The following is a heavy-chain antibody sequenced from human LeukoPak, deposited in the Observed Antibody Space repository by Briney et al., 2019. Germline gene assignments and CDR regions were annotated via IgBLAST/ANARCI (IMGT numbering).Heavy chain of an antibody. CDR3: ARVTPHENTIDY. CDR2: IHASGSS. D-gene: IGHD1-14*01. V-gene: IGHV4-4*07. J-gene: IGHJ4*02. CDR1: DDSITSYS. Sequence: NPSETLSLTCSVSDDSITSYSWSWILQPAGKGLEWIGRIHASGSSDYDPSLKSRVTMSVDTSKHQISLKVTSVSAADTAVYYCARVTPHENTIDYWGQGTLVTVSS.